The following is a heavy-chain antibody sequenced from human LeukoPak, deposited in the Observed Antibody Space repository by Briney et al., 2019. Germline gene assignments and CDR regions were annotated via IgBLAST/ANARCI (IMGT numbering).Heavy chain of an antibody. V-gene: IGHV1-69*01. Sequence: SVKVSCKASVGIFSRYAISWVRQAPGQGLEWMGGIIPIFGTANYAQKFQGRVTITADEYTSTAYMELSSVSCEDTAVYYCARADYSPGWFDPWGQGTLVTVSS. D-gene: IGHD4-11*01. CDR2: IIPIFGTA. CDR1: VGIFSRYA. CDR3: ARADYSPGWFDP. J-gene: IGHJ5*02.